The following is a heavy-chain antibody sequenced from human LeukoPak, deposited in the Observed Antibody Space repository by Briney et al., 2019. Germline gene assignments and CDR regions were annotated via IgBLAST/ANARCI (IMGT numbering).Heavy chain of an antibody. J-gene: IGHJ6*03. D-gene: IGHD2-15*01. CDR3: ARDPRYCSGGSCARYMDV. CDR2: ISSSSSTI. CDR1: GFTFISYS. Sequence: GGSLRLSCAASGFTFISYSMNCVRQAPGKGLEWVSYISSSSSTIYYADSVKGRFTISRDNAKNSLYLQMNSLRAEDTAVYYCARDPRYCSGGSCARYMDVWGKGTTVTVSS. V-gene: IGHV3-48*01.